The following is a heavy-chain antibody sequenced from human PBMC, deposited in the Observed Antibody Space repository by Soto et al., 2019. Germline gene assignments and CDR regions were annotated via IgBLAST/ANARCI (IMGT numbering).Heavy chain of an antibody. CDR3: AREGGYCTSTTCYDYGMDV. D-gene: IGHD2-2*01. V-gene: IGHV3-21*01. J-gene: IGHJ6*02. Sequence: ESGGGLVKPGGSLRLYCAASGFLFSSYNMNWVRQAPGKGLEWVSSTTTSGSYIYYADSVKGRFTISRDNAKNSLYLQMNSLRAEDTAVYYCAREGGYCTSTTCYDYGMDVWGQGTTVTVSS. CDR2: TTTSGSYI. CDR1: GFLFSSYN.